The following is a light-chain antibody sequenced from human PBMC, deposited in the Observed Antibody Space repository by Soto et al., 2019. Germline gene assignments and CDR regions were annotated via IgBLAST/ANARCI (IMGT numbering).Light chain of an antibody. CDR2: EGS. V-gene: IGLV2-23*01. J-gene: IGLJ2*01. CDR3: CSYAGSSPVV. Sequence: QSVLTQPASVSGSPGQSITISCTGTSSDVGSYNLVSWYQQHPGKAPKLMIYEGSKRPSGVSNRFSGSKSGNTASLTISGLQAEDEGDYYCCSYAGSSPVVFGGGTKLTVL. CDR1: SSDVGSYNL.